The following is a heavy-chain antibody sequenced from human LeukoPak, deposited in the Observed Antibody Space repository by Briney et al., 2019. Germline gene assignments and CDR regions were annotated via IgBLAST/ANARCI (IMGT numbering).Heavy chain of an antibody. CDR2: TNHSGST. J-gene: IGHJ6*02. CDR3: AGHIVVVPAAPDYYYGMDV. CDR1: GGSFSGYY. D-gene: IGHD2-2*01. Sequence: SETLSLTCAVYGGSFSGYYWSWIRQPPGKGLEWIGETNHSGSTNYNPSLKSRVTISVDTSKNQFSLKLSSVTAADTAVYYCAGHIVVVPAAPDYYYGMDVWGQGTTVTVSS. V-gene: IGHV4-34*01.